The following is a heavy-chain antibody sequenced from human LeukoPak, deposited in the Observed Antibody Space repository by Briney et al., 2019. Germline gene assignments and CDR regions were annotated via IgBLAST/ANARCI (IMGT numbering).Heavy chain of an antibody. V-gene: IGHV3-48*03. CDR2: IGSSGSTV. Sequence: GGSLRLSCAASGFTFSNYVIHWVRQAPGKGLEWVSYIGSSGSTVYYADSVKGRFTISRDNAKNSLYLQMNSLRDEDTAVYYCARDTLVYADSPDAFDIWGQGTMVTVSS. D-gene: IGHD4-17*01. CDR1: GFTFSNYV. J-gene: IGHJ3*02. CDR3: ARDTLVYADSPDAFDI.